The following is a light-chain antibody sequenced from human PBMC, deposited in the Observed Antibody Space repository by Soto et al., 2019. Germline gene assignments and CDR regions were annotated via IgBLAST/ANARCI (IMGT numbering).Light chain of an antibody. CDR2: CAS. J-gene: IGKJ1*01. Sequence: EIVLTQSPGTLSLSPGERYTLSCMASQSVTSNYLAWYQQKPGQAPRLLIYCASNRATGITDRFSGSGSETDFTLTISRLEPEDFAVYYCQQYSRSPRTFGQGTKVDIK. CDR1: QSVTSNY. V-gene: IGKV3-20*01. CDR3: QQYSRSPRT.